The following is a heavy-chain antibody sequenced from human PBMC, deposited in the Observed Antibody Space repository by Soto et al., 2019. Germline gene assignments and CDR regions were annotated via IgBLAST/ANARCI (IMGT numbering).Heavy chain of an antibody. CDR1: GFTFSSYA. CDR2: ISGSGGST. V-gene: IGHV3-23*01. Sequence: GGSLRLSCAASGFTFSSYAMSWVRQAPGKGLEWVSAISGSGGSTYYADSVKGRFTISRDNSKNTLYLQMNSLRAKDTAVYYCAIVRFRDSSMFVLYYCGQGTLVPVSS. J-gene: IGHJ4*02. CDR3: AIVRFRDSSMFVLYY. D-gene: IGHD3-10*02.